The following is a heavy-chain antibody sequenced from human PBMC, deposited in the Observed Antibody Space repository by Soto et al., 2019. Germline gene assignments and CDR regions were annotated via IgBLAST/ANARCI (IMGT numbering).Heavy chain of an antibody. Sequence: GSSVKVSFKASGFTFTSSAVQLLLQALGQRLELIGWIVVGSGNTNYAQKFQERVTITRDMSTSTAYMELSSLRSEDTAVYYCAVHYGSGSYYYYGMDVWGQGTTVTVSS. CDR1: GFTFTSSA. D-gene: IGHD3-10*01. CDR2: IVVGSGNT. J-gene: IGHJ6*02. V-gene: IGHV1-58*01. CDR3: AVHYGSGSYYYYGMDV.